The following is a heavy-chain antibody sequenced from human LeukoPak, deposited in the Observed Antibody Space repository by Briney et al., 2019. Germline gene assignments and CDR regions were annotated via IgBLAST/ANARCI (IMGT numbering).Heavy chain of an antibody. CDR2: IYYSGST. CDR1: GGSISRYY. V-gene: IGHV4-59*01. J-gene: IGHJ3*02. CDR3: ARSITMIVVAPGGAFDI. Sequence: SETLSLTCTVSGGSISRYYWSWIRQPPGKGLEWIGYIYYSGSTNYNPSLESRVTISIDTSKSQFSLKLSSVTAADTAVYYCARSITMIVVAPGGAFDIWGQGTMVTVSS. D-gene: IGHD3-22*01.